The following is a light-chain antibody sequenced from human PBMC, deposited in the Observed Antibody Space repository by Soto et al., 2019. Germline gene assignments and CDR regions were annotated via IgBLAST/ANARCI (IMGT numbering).Light chain of an antibody. CDR1: QSVSNN. CDR3: QQYNNWPPIT. J-gene: IGKJ5*01. Sequence: EILMTQSPATLSVSPGERATLSCRASQSVSNNLAWYQQKPGQAPRLLIYYASTRATGIPVTFSGSGSGTEFTLTISSLQSEDFALYYCQQYNNWPPITFGQGTRLEIK. V-gene: IGKV3-15*01. CDR2: YAS.